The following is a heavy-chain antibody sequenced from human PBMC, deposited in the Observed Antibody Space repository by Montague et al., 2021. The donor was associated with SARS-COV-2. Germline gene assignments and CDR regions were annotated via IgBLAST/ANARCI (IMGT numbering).Heavy chain of an antibody. CDR2: INDGGTT. CDR3: ARWDPQIRTLFGFRGKSANDY. J-gene: IGHJ4*02. D-gene: IGHD4-23*01. V-gene: IGHV4-34*01. CDR1: GESFSGYY. Sequence: SETLSLTCAVYGESFSGYYWTWIRQSPGRGLEWIAEINDGGTTNYNWSLKSRVTISVGTSKNQFSLKLNSVTVADTAVYYCARWDPQIRTLFGFRGKSANDYWGQGALVTVSS.